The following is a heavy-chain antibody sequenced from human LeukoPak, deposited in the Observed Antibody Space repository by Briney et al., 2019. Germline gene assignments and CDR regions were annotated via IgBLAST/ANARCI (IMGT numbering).Heavy chain of an antibody. V-gene: IGHV4-59*01. Sequence: PSETLSLNCTVSGVSISSYYWSWIRQPPGKGLEWIGYIYYSGSTNYNPSLKSRVTISVDTSKNQFSLKLSSVTAADTAVYYCARCPRAAFDIWGQGTMVTVSS. CDR2: IYYSGST. CDR1: GVSISSYY. CDR3: ARCPRAAFDI. J-gene: IGHJ3*02.